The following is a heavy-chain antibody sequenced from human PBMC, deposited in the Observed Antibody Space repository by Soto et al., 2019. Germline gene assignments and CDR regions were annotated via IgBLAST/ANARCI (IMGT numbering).Heavy chain of an antibody. CDR3: VRSSARGSHGQDDSSMDV. CDR2: ISAYNGNT. J-gene: IGHJ6*04. D-gene: IGHD2-15*01. Sequence: QDHLVQSGPEVKKPGASVKVSCKASGYIFTNYGINWVRQAPGQGLEWMGWISAYNGNTNFAQTVQGRLTITTDTSTATSYMELRSLTYDDTAVYFCVRSSARGSHGQDDSSMDVWSEWTTVTVSS. V-gene: IGHV1-18*04. CDR1: GYIFTNYG.